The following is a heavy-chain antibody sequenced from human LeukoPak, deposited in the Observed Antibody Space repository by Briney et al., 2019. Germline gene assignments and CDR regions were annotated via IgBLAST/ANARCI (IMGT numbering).Heavy chain of an antibody. CDR2: IYSGGST. V-gene: IGHV3-53*01. CDR1: GFTVSRNY. J-gene: IGHJ4*02. CDR3: ARVTVSSSEVIFDY. D-gene: IGHD1-20*01. Sequence: GGSLRLSCAASGFTVSRNYMTWVRQAPGKGLEWVSVIYSGGSTYYADSVKGRFTISRDNARNTLYLQMNSLRAEDTAVYYCARVTVSSSEVIFDYWGQGSLVTVSS.